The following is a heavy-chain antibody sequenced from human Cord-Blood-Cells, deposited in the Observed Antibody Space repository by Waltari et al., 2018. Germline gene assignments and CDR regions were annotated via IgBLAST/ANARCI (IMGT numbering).Heavy chain of an antibody. D-gene: IGHD5-12*01. CDR2: FDPEDGET. V-gene: IGHV1-24*01. J-gene: IGHJ4*02. CDR3: AADIVATMPFDY. CDR1: GYTLTELS. Sequence: QVQLVQSGAEVKKPGASVKVSCKVSGYTLTELSLPWVRQAPGNGLEWMGGFDPEDGETIYAQKFQGRVTMTEDTSTDTAYMELSSLRSEDTAVYYCAADIVATMPFDYWGQGTLVTVSS.